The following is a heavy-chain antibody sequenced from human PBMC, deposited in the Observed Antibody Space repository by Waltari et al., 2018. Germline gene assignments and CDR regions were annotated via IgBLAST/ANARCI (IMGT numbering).Heavy chain of an antibody. V-gene: IGHV3-30*02. D-gene: IGHD6-6*01. CDR1: GFTFSSYG. Sequence: QVQLVESGGGVVQPGGSLRLSCAASGFTFSSYGMHWVRQAPGKGLAWVAFIRYDGSNKYYADSVKGRFTISRDNSKNTLYLQMNSLRAEDTAVYYCANARQAYYYYGMDVWGQGTTVTVSS. CDR3: ANARQAYYYYGMDV. CDR2: IRYDGSNK. J-gene: IGHJ6*02.